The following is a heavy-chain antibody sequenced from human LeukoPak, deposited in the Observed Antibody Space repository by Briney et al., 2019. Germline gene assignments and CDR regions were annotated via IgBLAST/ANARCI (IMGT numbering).Heavy chain of an antibody. V-gene: IGHV3-73*01. CDR1: GFTFSGSA. D-gene: IGHD6-13*01. CDR3: TRMSSSWYGFDY. CDR2: IRSKANSYAT. J-gene: IGHJ4*02. Sequence: GPLRLSCAASGFTFSGSAMHWVRQASGKGLEWVGRIRSKANSYATAYAASVKGRFTISRDDSKNTAYLQMNSLKTEDTAVYYCTRMSSSWYGFDYWGQGTLVTVSS.